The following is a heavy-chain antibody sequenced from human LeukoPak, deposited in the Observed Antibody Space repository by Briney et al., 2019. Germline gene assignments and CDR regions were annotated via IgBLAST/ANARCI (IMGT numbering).Heavy chain of an antibody. D-gene: IGHD1-1*01. V-gene: IGHV4-38-2*01. J-gene: IGHJ4*02. CDR1: GYSISSGYY. CDR2: IYHSGST. CDR3: ARAPDWNDPFDY. Sequence: PSETLSLTCAVSGYSISSGYYWGWIRQPPGKGLEWIGSIYHSGSTYYNPSLKSRVTISVDTSTNQFSLKLSSVTAADTAVYYCARAPDWNDPFDYWGQGTLVTVSS.